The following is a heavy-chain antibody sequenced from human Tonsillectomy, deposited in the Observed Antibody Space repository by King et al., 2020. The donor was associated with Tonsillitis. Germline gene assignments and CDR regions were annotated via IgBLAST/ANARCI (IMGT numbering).Heavy chain of an antibody. D-gene: IGHD7-27*01. CDR3: AKVREDGNWGSFDY. V-gene: IGHV3-30-3*01. CDR1: GFSFSSYA. Sequence: VQLVESGGGVVQPGRSLRLSCAASGFSFSSYAIHWVRQAPGKGLEWVAVISYHGTNKNYADSVKGRFTISRDNSKNTLYLQMNSLSTEDTAVYYCAKVREDGNWGSFDYWGQGTLVTVSS. J-gene: IGHJ4*02. CDR2: ISYHGTNK.